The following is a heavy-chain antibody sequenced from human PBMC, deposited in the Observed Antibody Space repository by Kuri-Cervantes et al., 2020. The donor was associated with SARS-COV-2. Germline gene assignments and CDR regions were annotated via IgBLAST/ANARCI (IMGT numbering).Heavy chain of an antibody. V-gene: IGHV3-33*06. CDR2: IWYDGSNK. CDR1: GFTFSSYG. J-gene: IGHJ4*02. CDR3: AKDFRYDKYNYGYDY. Sequence: LSLTCAASGFTFSSYGMHWVRQAPGKGLEWVAVIWYDGSNKYYADSVKGRFTISRDNSKNTLYLQMSGLRAEDTAVYYCAKDFRYDKYNYGYDYWGQGTRVTVSS. D-gene: IGHD5-18*01.